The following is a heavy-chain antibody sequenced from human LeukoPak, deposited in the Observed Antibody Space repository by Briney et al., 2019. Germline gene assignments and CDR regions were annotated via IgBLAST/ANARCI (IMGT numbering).Heavy chain of an antibody. CDR1: GGSISSSY. J-gene: IGHJ3*02. CDR2: IYYSGST. V-gene: IGHV4-59*01. Sequence: SETLSLTCTVSGGSISSSYWSWIRQPPGKGLEWIGYIYYSGSTNYNPSLKSRVTISVDTSKNQFSLKLTSVTAADTAVYYCARAYYYGSGTFDIWGQGTMVTVSS. D-gene: IGHD3-10*01. CDR3: ARAYYYGSGTFDI.